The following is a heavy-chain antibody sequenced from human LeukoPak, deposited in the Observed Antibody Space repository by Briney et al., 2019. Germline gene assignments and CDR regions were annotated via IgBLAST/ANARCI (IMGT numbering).Heavy chain of an antibody. CDR3: ARDRANNWFDP. D-gene: IGHD5-24*01. J-gene: IGHJ5*02. CDR2: IYYSGST. CDR1: GGSISSYY. Sequence: SETLSLTCTVSGGSISSYYWNWIRQPPGKGLEWIGYIYYSGSTNYNPSLRSRVTISVDTSKNQFSLNLSSVTAADTAVYYCARDRANNWFDPWGQGTLVTVSS. V-gene: IGHV4-59*01.